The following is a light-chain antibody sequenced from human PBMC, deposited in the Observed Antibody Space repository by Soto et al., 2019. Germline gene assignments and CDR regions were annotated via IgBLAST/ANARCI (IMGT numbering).Light chain of an antibody. V-gene: IGKV1-9*01. CDR2: AAS. CDR3: QQLNSDPIT. CDR1: QGISSY. Sequence: IQLTQSPSFLSASVGDRVTITCRASQGISSYLAWXQQKPGKAPKLLIYAASTLQSGFPSRFSGRVSGTDFTLTISSLQPEDFATYYCQQLNSDPITFGQGTRLEIK. J-gene: IGKJ5*01.